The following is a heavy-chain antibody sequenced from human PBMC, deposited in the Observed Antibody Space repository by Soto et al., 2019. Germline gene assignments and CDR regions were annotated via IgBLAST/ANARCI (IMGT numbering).Heavy chain of an antibody. D-gene: IGHD2-2*01. CDR2: ISSSSSYI. CDR1: GFTFSSYS. CDR3: ARVGQLLFKFSYVDV. J-gene: IGHJ6*04. Sequence: GGSLRLSCAASGFTFSSYSMNWVRQAPGKGLEWVSSISSSSSYIYYADSVKGRFTISRDNAKNSLYLQMNSLRAEDTAVYYCARVGQLLFKFSYVDVWGKGTTVTVSS. V-gene: IGHV3-21*01.